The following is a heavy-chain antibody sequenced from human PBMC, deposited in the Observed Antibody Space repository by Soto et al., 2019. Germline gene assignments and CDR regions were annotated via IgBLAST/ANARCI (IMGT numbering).Heavy chain of an antibody. Sequence: QLVQSGSEVKKPGSSVKVSCQASGGTFSGYVVTWVRQAPGQGLEWMGEFVPLFGTTNYAQRLSGRITISAEDSTSIAYMELRTLRSDDTAVYYCATHGLGVSSPPYFDNWGQGTLVTVSS. CDR2: FVPLFGTT. D-gene: IGHD3-16*01. V-gene: IGHV1-69*01. CDR1: GGTFSGYV. J-gene: IGHJ4*02. CDR3: ATHGLGVSSPPYFDN.